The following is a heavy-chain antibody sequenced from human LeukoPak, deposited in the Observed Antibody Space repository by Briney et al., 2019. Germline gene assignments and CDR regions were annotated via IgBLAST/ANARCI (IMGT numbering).Heavy chain of an antibody. J-gene: IGHJ4*02. CDR1: GFTFSSYS. D-gene: IGHD3-22*01. CDR3: AKDVNYYDSSGYPSFFDY. V-gene: IGHV3-21*01. Sequence: PGGSLRLSCAASGFTFSSYSMNWVRQAPGKGLEWVSSISSSSSYIYYADSVKGRFTISRDNSKNTLYLQMNSLRAEDTAVYYCAKDVNYYDSSGYPSFFDYWGQGTLVTVSS. CDR2: ISSSSSYI.